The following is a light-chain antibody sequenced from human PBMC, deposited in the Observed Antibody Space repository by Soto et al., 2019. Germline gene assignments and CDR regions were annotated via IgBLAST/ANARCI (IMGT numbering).Light chain of an antibody. CDR1: SSDVGRYNY. Sequence: QSALTQPASVSGSPGQSITISCTGTSSDVGRYNYVSWYQQYPGRATKLIIFDVTNRPSGVSPRFSGSKSGNTASLTISRLQAADEADYYCNSYTGTSARYAFGTGTKVTVL. J-gene: IGLJ1*01. CDR3: NSYTGTSARYA. V-gene: IGLV2-14*03. CDR2: DVT.